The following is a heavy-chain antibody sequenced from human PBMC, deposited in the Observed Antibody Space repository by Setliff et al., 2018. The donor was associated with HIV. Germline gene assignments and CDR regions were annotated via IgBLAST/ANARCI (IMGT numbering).Heavy chain of an antibody. CDR1: GGSISSHY. CDR2: IYYSGST. CDR3: ARDPRITLFGGDVYYYYGMDV. J-gene: IGHJ6*02. D-gene: IGHD3-3*01. Sequence: KSSETLSLTCSVSGGSISSHYWSWIRQPPGKGLEWIGSIYYSGSTNYNPSLKSRVTMSVDTSKNQFSLKLSSVTAADTAVYYCARDPRITLFGGDVYYYYGMDVWGQGTTVTVSS. V-gene: IGHV4-59*11.